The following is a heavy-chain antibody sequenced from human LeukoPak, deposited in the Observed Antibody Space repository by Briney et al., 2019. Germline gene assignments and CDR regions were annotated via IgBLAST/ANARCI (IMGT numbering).Heavy chain of an antibody. CDR2: IKQDGSEK. Sequence: PGGSLRLSCAASGFTVSSNYMSWVRQAPGKGLEWVANIKQDGSEKYYVDSVKGRFTISRDNAKNSLYLQMNSLRAEDTAVYYCAREDSYCSGGSCYPHYYYYMDVWGKGTTVTVSS. J-gene: IGHJ6*03. D-gene: IGHD2-15*01. CDR1: GFTVSSNY. CDR3: AREDSYCSGGSCYPHYYYYMDV. V-gene: IGHV3-7*01.